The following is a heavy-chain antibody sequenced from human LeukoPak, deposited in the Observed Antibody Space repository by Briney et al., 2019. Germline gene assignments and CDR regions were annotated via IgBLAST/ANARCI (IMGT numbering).Heavy chain of an antibody. CDR3: ATGDQYYFDY. Sequence: PEGSLRLSCAASGFTVSSNYMSWVRQAPGKGLEWVSVIYSGGSTYYADSVKGRFTISRDNSKNTLYLQMNSLRAEDTAVYYYATGDQYYFDYWGQGTLVTVSS. V-gene: IGHV3-66*02. J-gene: IGHJ4*02. CDR1: GFTVSSNY. CDR2: IYSGGST. D-gene: IGHD2-21*02.